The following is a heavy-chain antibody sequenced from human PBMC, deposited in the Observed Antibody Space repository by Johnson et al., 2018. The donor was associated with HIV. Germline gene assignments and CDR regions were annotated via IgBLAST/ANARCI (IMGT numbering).Heavy chain of an antibody. V-gene: IGHV3-66*01. CDR1: GFTFDDYG. D-gene: IGHD3-22*01. J-gene: IGHJ3*02. CDR2: IYSGGST. Sequence: VQLVESGGGVVRPGGSLRLSCAASGFTFDDYGMSWVRQAPGKGLEWVSVIYSGGSTYYADSVKGRFTISRDNSKNTLYLQMNSLRAEDTAVYYCAREYYYESPEAFDIWGQGTMVTVSS. CDR3: AREYYYESPEAFDI.